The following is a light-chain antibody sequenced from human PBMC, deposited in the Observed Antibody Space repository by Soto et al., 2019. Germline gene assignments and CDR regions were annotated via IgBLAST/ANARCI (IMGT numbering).Light chain of an antibody. V-gene: IGLV2-11*01. J-gene: IGLJ2*01. CDR2: DVT. Sequence: QSALTQPRSVSGSPGQSVTISCTGTSSDIGDSNYVSWYQQHPGKAPKLLIYDVTRRPSGVPDRFSGSKSGNTASLTISGLHAVDEADYFFCSYAGSYTLVFGGGTKLTVL. CDR1: SSDIGDSNY. CDR3: CSYAGSYTLV.